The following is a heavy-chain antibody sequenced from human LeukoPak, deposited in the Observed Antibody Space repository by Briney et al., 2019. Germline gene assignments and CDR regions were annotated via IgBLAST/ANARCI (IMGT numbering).Heavy chain of an antibody. Sequence: ASVKVSCKASGYTFTNYGINWVRQAPGQGLEWMGWISAYNGYTKYAQKLQGRVTMATDTYTSTAYMELRSLRSDDTAVYYCARGWNDYWGQGTLVTVSP. CDR3: ARGWNDY. CDR1: GYTFTNYG. J-gene: IGHJ4*02. V-gene: IGHV1-18*01. D-gene: IGHD1-1*01. CDR2: ISAYNGYT.